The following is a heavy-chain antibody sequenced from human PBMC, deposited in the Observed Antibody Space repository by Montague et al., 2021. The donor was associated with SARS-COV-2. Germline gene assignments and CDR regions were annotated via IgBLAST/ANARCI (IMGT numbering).Heavy chain of an antibody. J-gene: IGHJ4*02. CDR2: ITHGGST. CDR1: GGSLSGFY. V-gene: IGHV4-34*01. D-gene: IGHD4-23*01. Sequence: SETLSLTCAVYGGSLSGFYWTWIRQAPGKGLEWVGEITHGGSTSYSPALKSRLTISLDTSKNQFSLKLDSVTAADTATYYCARSHDYRGNDYFDSWGQGALGIASS. CDR3: ARSHDYRGNDYFDS.